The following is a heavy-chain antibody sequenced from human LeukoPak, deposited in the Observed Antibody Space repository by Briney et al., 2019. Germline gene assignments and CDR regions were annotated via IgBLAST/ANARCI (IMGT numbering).Heavy chain of an antibody. Sequence: SVKVSCKASGGTFSGYAISWVRQAPGQGLEWMGGIIPIFGTANYAQKFQGRVTITADESTSTAYMELSSLRSEDTAVYYCARYVMGSGSYWNYYYGMDVWGQGTAVTVSS. D-gene: IGHD3-10*01. CDR3: ARYVMGSGSYWNYYYGMDV. CDR1: GGTFSGYA. CDR2: IIPIFGTA. J-gene: IGHJ6*02. V-gene: IGHV1-69*13.